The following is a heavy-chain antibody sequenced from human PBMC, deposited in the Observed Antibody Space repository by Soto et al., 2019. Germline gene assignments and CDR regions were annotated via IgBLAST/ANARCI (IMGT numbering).Heavy chain of an antibody. CDR1: GFTLSDYY. J-gene: IGHJ4*02. CDR2: IGTFSTYI. V-gene: IGHV3-11*06. D-gene: IGHD1-1*01. Sequence: GGSLRLSCAASGFTLSDYYMTWIRQAPGKGLEWISHIGTFSTYIDYADSVKGRFTISRDNAKNSVYLQMNSLKVDDTAVYYCARRAGTLQWGQGTLVAASS. CDR3: ARRAGTLQ.